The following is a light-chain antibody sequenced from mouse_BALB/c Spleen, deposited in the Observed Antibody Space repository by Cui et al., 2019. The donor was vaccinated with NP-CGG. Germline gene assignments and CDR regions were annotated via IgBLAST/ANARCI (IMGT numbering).Light chain of an antibody. Sequence: QAVVTQESALPTSPGETVTLTCRSTTGAATTSNYATWVQEKPDYLFTGLRGGNNHRPPVAPAIFACSMIGDKAPLTTTGAQTEDETIYFCALWYSNHWVFGGGTKLTVL. CDR2: GNN. CDR3: ALWYSNHWV. CDR1: TGAATTSNY. J-gene: IGLJ1*01. V-gene: IGLV1*01.